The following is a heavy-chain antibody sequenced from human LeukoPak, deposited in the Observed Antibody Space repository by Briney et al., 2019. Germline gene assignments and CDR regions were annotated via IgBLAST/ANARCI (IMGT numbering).Heavy chain of an antibody. CDR2: INPNSGGT. Sequence: ASVKVSCKXSGYTFTGYYMHWVRQAPGQGLEWMGWINPNSGGTNYSQKFQGRVTMTRDTSISTAYMELSRLRSDDTAVYYCARDGSYYGSGSYYKADYWGQGTLVTVSS. CDR1: GYTFTGYY. J-gene: IGHJ4*02. V-gene: IGHV1-2*02. CDR3: ARDGSYYGSGSYYKADY. D-gene: IGHD3-10*01.